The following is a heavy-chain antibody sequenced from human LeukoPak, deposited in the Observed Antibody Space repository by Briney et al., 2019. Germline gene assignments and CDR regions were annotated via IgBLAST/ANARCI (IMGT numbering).Heavy chain of an antibody. J-gene: IGHJ6*02. Sequence: PGGSLRLSCAASGFTFDDYSMHWVRHAPGKSLEWVSLISWDGGSTYYADSVKGRFTISRDNSENSLYLQMNSLRTEDTALYYCAKARRTFSTYYYGMDVWGQGTTVTVSS. CDR1: GFTFDDYS. D-gene: IGHD6-13*01. CDR3: AKARRTFSTYYYGMDV. V-gene: IGHV3-43*01. CDR2: ISWDGGST.